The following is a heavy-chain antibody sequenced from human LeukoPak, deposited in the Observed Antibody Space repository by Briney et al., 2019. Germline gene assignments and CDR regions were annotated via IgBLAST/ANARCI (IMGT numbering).Heavy chain of an antibody. Sequence: SQNLSLTCTVSGGSISSGGYYWSWIRQHPGKGLEWIGYIYYSGSTYYNPSLKSRVTISVDTSKNQFSLKLSSVTAADTAVYYCARSRYGSGSYSYPDYWGQGTLVTVSS. CDR1: GGSISSGGYY. V-gene: IGHV4-31*03. CDR2: IYYSGST. CDR3: ARSRYGSGSYSYPDY. J-gene: IGHJ4*02. D-gene: IGHD3-10*01.